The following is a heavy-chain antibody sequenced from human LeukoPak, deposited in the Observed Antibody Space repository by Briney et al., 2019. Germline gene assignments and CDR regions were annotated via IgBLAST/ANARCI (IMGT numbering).Heavy chain of an antibody. CDR2: ITRGSIYT. CDR1: GFTFSSYN. Sequence: GGSLRLSCAASGFTFSSYNMNWVRQTPGKGLEWVSSITRGSIYTFYADSVKGRFTISRDNAKNSLSLQMNSLRAEDTAVYYCARDPYNGSYGDDYYYYMDVWGKGTTVTISS. CDR3: ARDPYNGSYGDDYYYYMDV. J-gene: IGHJ6*03. V-gene: IGHV3-21*01. D-gene: IGHD1-26*01.